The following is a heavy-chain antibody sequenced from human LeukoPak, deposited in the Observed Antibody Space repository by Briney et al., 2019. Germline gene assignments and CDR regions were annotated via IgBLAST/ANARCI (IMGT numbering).Heavy chain of an antibody. Sequence: PSETLSLTCAVYGGSFSGYYWSWIRQPPGKGLEWIGEINHSGSTNYNPYLKSRVTISVDTSKNQFSLKLSSVTAADTAVYYCARASITETLDYWGQGTLVTVSS. D-gene: IGHD1-20*01. CDR2: INHSGST. CDR1: GGSFSGYY. CDR3: ARASITETLDY. J-gene: IGHJ4*02. V-gene: IGHV4-34*01.